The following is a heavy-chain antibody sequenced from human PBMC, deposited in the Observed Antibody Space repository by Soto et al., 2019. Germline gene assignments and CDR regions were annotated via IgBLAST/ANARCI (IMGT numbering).Heavy chain of an antibody. D-gene: IGHD3-10*01. CDR2: ISAYNGNT. Sequence: ASVQVSCKASGYTYTSYGIIWVRQAPGQGLEWMGWISAYNGNTNYAQKLQGRVTMTTDTSTSTAYMELRSLRSDDTAVYYCARARITMVRGVIPDYYYYGMDVWGQGTTVTVSS. CDR1: GYTYTSYG. J-gene: IGHJ6*02. CDR3: ARARITMVRGVIPDYYYYGMDV. V-gene: IGHV1-18*01.